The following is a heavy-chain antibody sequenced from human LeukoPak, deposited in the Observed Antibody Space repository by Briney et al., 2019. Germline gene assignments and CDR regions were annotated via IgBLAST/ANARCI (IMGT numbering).Heavy chain of an antibody. D-gene: IGHD2-15*01. J-gene: IGHJ4*02. CDR3: ARGPLAYSFFY. Sequence: PSETLSLTCTVSGGSISSSNYYWGWIRQPPGKGLEWIGSIYYSGSTYYNPSLKSRVTISVDTSKNQFSLKLSSVTAADTAVYYCARGPLAYSFFYWGQGTLVTVSS. CDR2: IYYSGST. CDR1: GGSISSSNYY. V-gene: IGHV4-39*07.